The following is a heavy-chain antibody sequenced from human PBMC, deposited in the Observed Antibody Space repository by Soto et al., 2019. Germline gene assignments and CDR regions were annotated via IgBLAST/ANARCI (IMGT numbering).Heavy chain of an antibody. CDR2: ISSDGRNK. V-gene: IGHV3-30*04. CDR1: GFTFSSYA. Sequence: RWSLRLPCAASGFTFSSYAMHWVRHAPGKGLERVPVISSDGRNKYYADSVKGRFTISRDNSKNTLYLQMNSLRAEDTAVYYYESYYTAVARTFDYFICCGPGAL. CDR3: ESYYTAVARTFDYFIC. D-gene: IGHD3-22*01. J-gene: IGHJ4*02.